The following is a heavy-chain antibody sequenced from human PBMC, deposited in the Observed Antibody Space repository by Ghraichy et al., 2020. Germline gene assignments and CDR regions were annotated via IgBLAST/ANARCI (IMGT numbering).Heavy chain of an antibody. CDR3: ARDSIAAAGTRWFDP. V-gene: IGHV1-18*01. CDR2: ISTYNGNT. Sequence: ASVKVSCKASGYIFTSYGISWVRQAPGQGLEWMGWISTYNGNTNYAQKVQGRVTMTTDTSTSTAYMELRSLRSDDTAVYYCARDSIAAAGTRWFDPWGQGTLVTVSS. D-gene: IGHD6-13*01. CDR1: GYIFTSYG. J-gene: IGHJ5*02.